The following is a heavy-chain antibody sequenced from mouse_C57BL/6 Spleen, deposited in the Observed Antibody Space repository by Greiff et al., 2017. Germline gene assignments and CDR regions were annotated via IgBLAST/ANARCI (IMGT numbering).Heavy chain of an antibody. CDR1: GYTFTSYW. CDR3: ARSPYGGGYFDV. V-gene: IGHV1-59*01. Sequence: QVQLQQPGAELVRPGTSVKLSCKASGYTFTSYWMHWVKQRPGQGLEWIGVIDPSDSYTNYNQKFKGKAALTVDTSSSTAYMQLSSLTSEDSAVYYCARSPYGGGYFDVWGTGTTVTVSS. J-gene: IGHJ1*03. CDR2: IDPSDSYT. D-gene: IGHD1-1*02.